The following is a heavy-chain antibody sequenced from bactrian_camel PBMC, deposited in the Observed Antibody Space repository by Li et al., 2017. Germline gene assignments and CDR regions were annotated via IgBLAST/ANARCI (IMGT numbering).Heavy chain of an antibody. V-gene: IGHV3S6*01. CDR1: GFTFSRAC. CDR2: LEKDGNE. D-gene: IGHD1*01. CDR3: ATSSRSDCTWKLVPSAYNT. J-gene: IGHJ4*01. Sequence: QVQLVESGGGSVQAGGSLRLSCAASGFTFSRACMAWFRQAPGKWREGLAHLEKDGNEAYADSVKGRFTIAKDNSKNTLYLQMHSLQPEDTGMYYCATSSRSDCTWKLVPSAYNTWGQGTQVTVS.